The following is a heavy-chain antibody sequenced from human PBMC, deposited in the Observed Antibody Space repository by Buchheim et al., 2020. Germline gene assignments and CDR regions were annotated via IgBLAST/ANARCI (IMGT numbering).Heavy chain of an antibody. CDR3: AREPNGYSHGSLGYYYGMDV. CDR2: ISSSSSYI. J-gene: IGHJ6*02. D-gene: IGHD5-18*01. CDR1: GFTFSSYS. Sequence: EVQLVESGGGLVKPGGSLRLSCAASGFTFSSYSMNWVRQAPGKGLEWVSSISSSSSYIYYADSVKGRFTISRDNAKNSLYLQMNSLRAEDTAVYYCAREPNGYSHGSLGYYYGMDVWGQGTT. V-gene: IGHV3-21*01.